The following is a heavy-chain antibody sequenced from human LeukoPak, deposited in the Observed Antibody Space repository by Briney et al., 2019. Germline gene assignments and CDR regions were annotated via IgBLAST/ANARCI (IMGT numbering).Heavy chain of an antibody. CDR2: INPNSGGT. CDR1: GYTFTGYY. CDR3: ARDYCSSTSCLFDY. J-gene: IGHJ4*02. Sequence: ASVKVSCKASGYTFTGYYMHWVRQAPGQGLEWMGRINPNSGGTNYAQKFQGRVAMTRDTSISTAFMELTRLRSDDTAVYYCARDYCSSTSCLFDYWGQGTLVTVSS. D-gene: IGHD2-2*01. V-gene: IGHV1-2*06.